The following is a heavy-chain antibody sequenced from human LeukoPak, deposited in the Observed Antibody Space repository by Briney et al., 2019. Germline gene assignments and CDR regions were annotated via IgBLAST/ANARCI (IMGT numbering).Heavy chain of an antibody. D-gene: IGHD6-19*01. V-gene: IGHV3-7*05. CDR3: ARGGGYADY. Sequence: GGSLRLSCAASGFTFSSYAMSWVRQGPGKGLEWVANITQDGSEKNYVDSVKGRFTISRDNAKNSLYLQMNSLRAEDTAVYYCARGGGYADYWGQGTLVTVSS. CDR2: ITQDGSEK. CDR1: GFTFSSYA. J-gene: IGHJ4*02.